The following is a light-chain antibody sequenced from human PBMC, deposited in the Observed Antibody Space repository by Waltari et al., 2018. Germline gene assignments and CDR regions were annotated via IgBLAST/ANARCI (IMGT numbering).Light chain of an antibody. CDR2: EVT. CDR3: SSYTSTSTVL. Sequence: QSALTQPASVSGSPGQSIIISCTGTSSDVGDSNYVSWYQQHPGKAPKLMIYEVTNRPSGVSNRFSGSKSGNTASLTISGLQAEDEADYYCSSYTSTSTVLFGGGTKLTVL. J-gene: IGLJ2*01. V-gene: IGLV2-14*01. CDR1: SSDVGDSNY.